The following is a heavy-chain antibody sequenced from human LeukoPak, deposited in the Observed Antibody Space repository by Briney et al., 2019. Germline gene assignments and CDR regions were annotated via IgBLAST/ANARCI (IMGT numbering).Heavy chain of an antibody. CDR3: GRACSSTRFSYDAFDI. CDR2: ISGSSYTI. CDR1: GFTFSSYA. Sequence: GGSLRLSCAASGFTFSSYAMSWVRQAPGKGLEWISYISGSSYTIYYADSVKGRFTISRDNAKNSLYLQMNSLRAEDTAVYYCGRACSSTRFSYDAFDIWGQGTMVTGSS. V-gene: IGHV3-48*01. D-gene: IGHD2-2*01. J-gene: IGHJ3*02.